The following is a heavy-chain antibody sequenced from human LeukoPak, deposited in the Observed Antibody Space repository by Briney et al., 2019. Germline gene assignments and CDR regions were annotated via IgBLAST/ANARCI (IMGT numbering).Heavy chain of an antibody. J-gene: IGHJ4*02. D-gene: IGHD3-16*02. CDR2: INPNSGGT. V-gene: IGHV1-2*02. Sequence: GASVKVSCKASGYTFTGYYMHWVRQAPGQGLECMGWINPNSGGTNYGRVTMTRDTSISTAYMELSRLRSDDTAVYYCAREVQRTFGGVISLGDYWGQGTLVTVSS. CDR3: AREVQRTFGGVISLGDY. CDR1: GYTFTGYY.